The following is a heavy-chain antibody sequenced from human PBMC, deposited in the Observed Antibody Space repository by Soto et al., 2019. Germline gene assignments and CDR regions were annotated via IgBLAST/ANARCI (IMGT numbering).Heavy chain of an antibody. CDR1: GFTFSDHY. CDR2: IRNKANRYIT. V-gene: IGHV3-72*01. Sequence: GGSLRLSCVASGFTFSDHYMDWVRQAPGKGLGWVGRIRNKANRYITEYAASVQGRFTVSRDDSKNSLYLQMNSLKTEDTALYYCASPQRRDSDWSYYWGQGILVTVSS. D-gene: IGHD6-19*01. J-gene: IGHJ4*02. CDR3: ASPQRRDSDWSYY.